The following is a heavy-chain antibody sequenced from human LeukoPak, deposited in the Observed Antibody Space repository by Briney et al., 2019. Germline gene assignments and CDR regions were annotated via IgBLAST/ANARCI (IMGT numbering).Heavy chain of an antibody. V-gene: IGHV1-69*01. D-gene: IGHD3-16*01. Sequence: SVKVSCKASGGTFSSYAISWVRQAPGQGLEWMGGIIPIFGTANYAQKFQGRVTITADGSTSTAYMELSSLRSEDTAVYYCARDGVDYQNWFDPWGQGTLVTVSS. CDR1: GGTFSSYA. J-gene: IGHJ5*02. CDR3: ARDGVDYQNWFDP. CDR2: IIPIFGTA.